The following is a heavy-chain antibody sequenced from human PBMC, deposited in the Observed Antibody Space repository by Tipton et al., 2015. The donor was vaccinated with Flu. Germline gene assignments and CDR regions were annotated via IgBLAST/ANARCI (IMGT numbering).Heavy chain of an antibody. CDR1: GGSMRSSSHY. D-gene: IGHD3-10*01. CDR3: AREDFTMVRPHAFDI. J-gene: IGHJ3*02. V-gene: IGHV4-39*07. CDR2: IYYSVST. Sequence: GLVKPSETLSLTCTVSGGSMRSSSHYWAWIRQSPEKGLEWIGNIYYSVSTYYNPSLRSRVTISLDMSNNRFSLRLSSVTAADTAVYYCAREDFTMVRPHAFDIWGQGTMVTVSS.